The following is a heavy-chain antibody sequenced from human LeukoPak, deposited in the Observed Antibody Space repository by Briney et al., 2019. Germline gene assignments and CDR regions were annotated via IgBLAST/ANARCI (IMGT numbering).Heavy chain of an antibody. CDR1: GYTFTSYG. D-gene: IGHD1-26*01. Sequence: GASVKVSCKASGYTFTSYGISWVRQAPGQGLEWMGWISAYNGNTDYAQKFQGRVTMTTDTSTSTAYMEVRSLRSDDTAVYYCARAYSGSHYYYWGQGTLVTVSS. CDR3: ARAYSGSHYYY. V-gene: IGHV1-18*01. CDR2: ISAYNGNT. J-gene: IGHJ4*02.